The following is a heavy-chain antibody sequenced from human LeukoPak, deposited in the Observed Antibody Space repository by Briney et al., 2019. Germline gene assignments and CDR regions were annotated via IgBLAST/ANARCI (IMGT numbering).Heavy chain of an antibody. CDR3: ASNSNGGDCSGGSCYVFDY. Sequence: PSETLSLTSSVSCSTISSYYGSWLRQPPRKGLEWIGYIYYSGNTNYNPSLKSRVTISVDTSKNQFSLKLSSVTAAESSIHYAASNSNGGDCSGGSCYVFDYWGQGTLVTVSS. V-gene: IGHV4-59*12. J-gene: IGHJ4*02. CDR2: IYYSGNT. CDR1: CSTISSYY. D-gene: IGHD2-15*01.